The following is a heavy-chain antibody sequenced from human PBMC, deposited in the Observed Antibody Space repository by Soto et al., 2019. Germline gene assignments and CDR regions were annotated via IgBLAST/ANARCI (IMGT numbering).Heavy chain of an antibody. CDR3: ARLPHDGSSWYVYGTDV. Sequence: SLPISGERCGGRVSSYWCWRERQKPEKGLEWMGIIYPGDSDTRYSPSFQGQVTISADKSISTAYLQWSSLKASDTAMYYCARLPHDGSSWYVYGTDVWGHGTTVPGS. V-gene: IGHV5-51*01. D-gene: IGHD6-13*01. J-gene: IGHJ6*02. CDR2: IYPGDSDT. CDR1: GGRVSSYW.